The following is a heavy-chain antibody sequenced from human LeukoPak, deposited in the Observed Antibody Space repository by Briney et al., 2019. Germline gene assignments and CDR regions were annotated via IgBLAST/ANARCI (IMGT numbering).Heavy chain of an antibody. D-gene: IGHD6-13*01. V-gene: IGHV4-34*01. CDR2: INHSGST. Sequence: PSETLSLTCAVYGGSFSGYYWSWIRQPPGKGLEWIGEINHSGSTYYNPSLKSRVTMSVDTSKNQFSLKLRSVTAADTAVYFCASGIAAAGDTYYHYYYMDVWGKGTTVTISS. CDR1: GGSFSGYY. J-gene: IGHJ6*03. CDR3: ASGIAAAGDTYYHYYYMDV.